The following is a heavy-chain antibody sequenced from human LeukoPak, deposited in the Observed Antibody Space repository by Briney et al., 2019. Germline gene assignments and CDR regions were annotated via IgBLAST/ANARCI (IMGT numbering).Heavy chain of an antibody. CDR2: IYYSVTT. J-gene: IGHJ4*02. CDR1: GGSISSSNYY. CDR3: ARLHGRPSMAPLRRKDEYYFDY. Sequence: SETLSLTCTVSGGSISSSNYYWGWIRQPPGKGLEWIVSIYYSVTTYFNPSLKSRVTISIDTSKNQFSLKLTSVTAADTAVYYCARLHGRPSMAPLRRKDEYYFDYWGQGTLVTVSS. V-gene: IGHV4-39*07. D-gene: IGHD6-6*01.